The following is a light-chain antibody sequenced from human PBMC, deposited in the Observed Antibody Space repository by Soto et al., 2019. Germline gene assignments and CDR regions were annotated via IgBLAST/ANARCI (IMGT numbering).Light chain of an antibody. CDR1: QNIHNNN. V-gene: IGKV3-20*01. Sequence: IVLTQSPVTLSLSPGERATLSCRASQNIHNNNLAWYQQRPGQPPSLLIYGASTRATGIPDRFRGSGSGTDFTLTITRLEPEDSATYFCQQYDSTPRTFGRGTKVDIK. CDR3: QQYDSTPRT. J-gene: IGKJ4*01. CDR2: GAS.